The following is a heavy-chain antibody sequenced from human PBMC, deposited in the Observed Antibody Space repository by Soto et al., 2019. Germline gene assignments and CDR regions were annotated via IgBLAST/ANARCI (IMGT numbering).Heavy chain of an antibody. J-gene: IGHJ4*02. CDR2: FDPEDGET. D-gene: IGHD6-13*01. CDR1: GYTLTELS. Sequence: ASVKVSCKVSGYTLTELSMHWVRQAPGKGLEWMGGFDPEDGETIYAQKFQGRVTMTEDTSTETAYMELSSLRSEDTAVYYCAMASYSSSPRSYYFDYWGQGTLVTVSS. V-gene: IGHV1-24*01. CDR3: AMASYSSSPRSYYFDY.